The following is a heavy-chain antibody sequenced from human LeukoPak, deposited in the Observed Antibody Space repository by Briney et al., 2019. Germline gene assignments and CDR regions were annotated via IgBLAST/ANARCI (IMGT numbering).Heavy chain of an antibody. D-gene: IGHD2-15*01. CDR2: MNPNSGNT. Sequence: ASVKVSCKASGYTFTTYYMHWVRQATGQGLEWMGWMNPNSGNTGYAQKFQGRVTITRNTSISTAYMELSSLRSEDTAVYYCARGLVGAYYYYYYMDVWGKGTTVTVSS. CDR1: GYTFTTYY. J-gene: IGHJ6*03. V-gene: IGHV1-8*03. CDR3: ARGLVGAYYYYYYMDV.